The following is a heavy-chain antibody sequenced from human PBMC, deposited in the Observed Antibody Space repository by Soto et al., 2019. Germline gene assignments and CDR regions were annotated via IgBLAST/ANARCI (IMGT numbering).Heavy chain of an antibody. CDR2: IYYSGST. CDR1: GDSISSRSYY. Sequence: SETLSLTCTVTGDSISSRSYYWGWIRQPPWKGLEWIGSIYYSGSTYNNPSLRSRVSMSIDTSKDQFSLKLKSVTAADTALYFCARQRTSVVSQAYFDVWGPGXLVTVYS. V-gene: IGHV4-39*01. CDR3: ARQRTSVVSQAYFDV. D-gene: IGHD2-21*01. J-gene: IGHJ4*02.